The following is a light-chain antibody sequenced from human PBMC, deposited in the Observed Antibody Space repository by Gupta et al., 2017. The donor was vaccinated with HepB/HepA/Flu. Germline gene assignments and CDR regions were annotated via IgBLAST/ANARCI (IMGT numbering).Light chain of an antibody. J-gene: IGKJ3*01. CDR1: QTISNS. CDR3: QQDDTLPVT. Sequence: AIRMTQSPASVSASTGDSVTITCRASQTISNSLAWYQQKPGNAPKLLIFRASTLQTGVPSRFSGSESGTDFTLTISGLKSEDYATYLCQQDDTLPVTFGHGTEVEIK. CDR2: RAS. V-gene: IGKV1-8*01.